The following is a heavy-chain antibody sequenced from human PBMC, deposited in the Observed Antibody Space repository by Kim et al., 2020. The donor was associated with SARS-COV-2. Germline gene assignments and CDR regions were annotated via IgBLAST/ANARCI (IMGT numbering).Heavy chain of an antibody. CDR2: IIPLFFTA. J-gene: IGHJ4*02. Sequence: SVKVSCKTSGGTFSGYAFRWVRQAPGQGLEWMGGIIPLFFTARYAQKFQGRLTITADESKSTAYMELSSLRSEDTAVYFCARVKDYYGSGSYYLFFDTWGQGTLVTVSS. D-gene: IGHD3-10*01. CDR3: ARVKDYYGSGSYYLFFDT. CDR1: GGTFSGYA. V-gene: IGHV1-69*13.